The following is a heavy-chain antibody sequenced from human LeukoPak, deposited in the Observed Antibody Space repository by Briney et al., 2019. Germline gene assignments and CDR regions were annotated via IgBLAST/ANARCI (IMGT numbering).Heavy chain of an antibody. CDR2: ISYDGSNK. D-gene: IGHD6-19*01. Sequence: HSGGSLRLSCAASGFTFSSYAMHWVRQAPGKGLEWVAVISYDGSNKYYADSVKGRFTISRDNSKNTLYLQMNSLRAEDTAVYYCARGSSGWLQNWFDPWGQGTLVTVSS. J-gene: IGHJ5*02. V-gene: IGHV3-30-3*01. CDR3: ARGSSGWLQNWFDP. CDR1: GFTFSSYA.